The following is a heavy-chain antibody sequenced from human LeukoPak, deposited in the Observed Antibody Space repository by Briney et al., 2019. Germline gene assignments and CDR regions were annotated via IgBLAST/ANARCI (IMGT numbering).Heavy chain of an antibody. CDR2: IYPYSGDT. J-gene: IGHJ5*02. CDR1: GYTFAAYY. CDR3: ERDTNSGSWLDP. D-gene: IGHD3-10*01. V-gene: IGHV1-2*02. Sequence: GAPVTPSPSPSGYTFAAYYIVGVRQAPGQGLEWMSWIYPYSGDTNYAQNFQGRVTMTRDTSISTAYMELSSLKSDDTAVYYCERDTNSGSWLDPWGQGTMLTVSS.